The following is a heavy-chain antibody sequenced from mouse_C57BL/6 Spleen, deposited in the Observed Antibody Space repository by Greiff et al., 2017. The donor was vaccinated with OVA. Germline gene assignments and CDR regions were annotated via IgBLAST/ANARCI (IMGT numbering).Heavy chain of an antibody. J-gene: IGHJ2*01. CDR1: GFTFSSYA. D-gene: IGHD3-3*01. V-gene: IGHV5-4*01. CDR3: ARDEGTLYFDY. Sequence: EVKLMESEGGLVKPGGSLKLSCAASGFTFSSYAMSWVRQTPEKRLEWVATISDGGSYTYYPDNVKGRFTISRDNAKNNLYLQMSHLKSEDTAMYYCARDEGTLYFDYWGQGTTLTVSS. CDR2: ISDGGSYT.